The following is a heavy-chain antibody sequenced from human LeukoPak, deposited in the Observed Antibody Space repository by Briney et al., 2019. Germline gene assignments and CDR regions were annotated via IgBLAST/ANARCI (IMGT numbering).Heavy chain of an antibody. CDR3: ARWYYYDSSGSPDH. CDR2: IYYDGSNK. V-gene: IGHV3-33*01. Sequence: GGSLRLSCAASGFTFSNYGMHWVRQAPGKGLEWVAVIYYDGSNKYYADSVKGRFTISRDNSKNTLYLQMNSLRAEDTAVYYCARWYYYDSSGSPDHWGQGTLVTVSS. J-gene: IGHJ4*02. CDR1: GFTFSNYG. D-gene: IGHD3-22*01.